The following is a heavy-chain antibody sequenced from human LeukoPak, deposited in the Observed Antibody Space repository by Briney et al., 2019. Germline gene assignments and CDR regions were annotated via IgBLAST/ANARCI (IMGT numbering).Heavy chain of an antibody. V-gene: IGHV1-69*06. CDR3: ARADNWNLQIFDY. CDR2: IIPIFGTA. CDR1: GGTFSSYA. D-gene: IGHD1-7*01. Sequence: VASVKVSCKASGGTFSSYAISWARQAPGQGLEWMGGIIPIFGTANYAQKFQGRVTITADKSTSTAYMELSSLRSEDTAVYYCARADNWNLQIFDYWGQGTLVTVSS. J-gene: IGHJ4*02.